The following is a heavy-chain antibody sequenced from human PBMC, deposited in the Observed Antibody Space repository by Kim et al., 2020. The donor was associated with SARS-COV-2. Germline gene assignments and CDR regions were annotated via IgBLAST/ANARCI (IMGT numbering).Heavy chain of an antibody. CDR2: ISWNSGSI. CDR3: AKDLLWFGELLYCIAFD. Sequence: GGSLRLSCAASGFTFDDYAMHWVRQAPGKGLEWVSGISWNSGSIGYADSVKGRFTISRDNAKNSLYLQMNSLRAEDTALYYCAKDLLWFGELLYCIAFD. CDR1: GFTFDDYA. J-gene: IGHJ3*02. V-gene: IGHV3-9*01. D-gene: IGHD3-10*01.